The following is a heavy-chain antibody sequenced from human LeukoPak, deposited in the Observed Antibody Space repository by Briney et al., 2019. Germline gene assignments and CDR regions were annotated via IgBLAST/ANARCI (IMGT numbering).Heavy chain of an antibody. CDR2: ISSSSSTI. Sequence: GGSLRLSCAASGFTFSSYSMNWVRQAPGKGLEWVSYISSSSSTIYYADSVKGRFTISRDNAKNSLYLQMNSLRAEDTAVYYCTSGTMVRGVIHWGQGTLVTVSS. CDR3: TSGTMVRGVIH. J-gene: IGHJ4*02. V-gene: IGHV3-48*04. CDR1: GFTFSSYS. D-gene: IGHD3-10*01.